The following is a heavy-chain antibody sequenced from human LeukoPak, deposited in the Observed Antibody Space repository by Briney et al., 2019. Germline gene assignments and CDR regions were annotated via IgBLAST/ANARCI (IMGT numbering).Heavy chain of an antibody. J-gene: IGHJ6*03. Sequence: PGGSLRLSCAASGFTFSTYWMHWVRQAPGKGLVWVSRINTDVSDTTYADSVKGRFTISRDNAKNTLYLQMNSLRAEDTAVYYCAFGSGREGYLDVWGKGTTVTVSS. V-gene: IGHV3-74*03. CDR1: GFTFSTYW. CDR3: AFGSGREGYLDV. D-gene: IGHD3-10*01. CDR2: INTDVSDT.